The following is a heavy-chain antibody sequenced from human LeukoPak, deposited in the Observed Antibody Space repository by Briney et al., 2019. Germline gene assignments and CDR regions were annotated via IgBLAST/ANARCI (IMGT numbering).Heavy chain of an antibody. D-gene: IGHD3-10*01. Sequence: GGSLRLSCAASGFTFSDYYMSWIRQAPGKGLEWVSCISSSSSYTNYADSVKGRFTISRDNAKNSLYLQMNSLRAEDTAVYYCARDRGGSSPDYWGQGTLVTVSS. CDR2: ISSSSSYT. CDR1: GFTFSDYY. CDR3: ARDRGGSSPDY. V-gene: IGHV3-11*06. J-gene: IGHJ4*02.